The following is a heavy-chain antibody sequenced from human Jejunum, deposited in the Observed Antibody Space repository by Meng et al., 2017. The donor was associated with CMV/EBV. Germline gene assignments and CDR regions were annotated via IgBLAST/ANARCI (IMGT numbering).Heavy chain of an antibody. CDR1: FTFTNYA. CDR2: FSGSGENT. Sequence: FTFTNYAMIWVRQAPGKGLEWVSGFSGSGENTYYADSVKGRFTISRDNSKNTLYLQMNSLRDEDTAVYYCAKQLSGGYYSYGTDVWGQGTTVTVSS. D-gene: IGHD3-10*01. J-gene: IGHJ6*02. CDR3: AKQLSGGYYSYGTDV. V-gene: IGHV3-23*01.